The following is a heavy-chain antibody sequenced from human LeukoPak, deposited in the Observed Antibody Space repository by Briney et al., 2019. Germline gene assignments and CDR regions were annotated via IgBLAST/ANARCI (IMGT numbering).Heavy chain of an antibody. J-gene: IGHJ3*01. Sequence: GGSRRLSCAASGFTFSAYSMNWVRKAPGEGLEWVSSIGAAGSHIYYADSMKGRFTISRDNAKSSLFLQMNSLRAEDTGIYYCVRVGSGATRADTLDLWGQGTMVTVS. CDR2: IGAAGSHI. CDR3: VRVGSGATRADTLDL. CDR1: GFTFSAYS. D-gene: IGHD6-19*01. V-gene: IGHV3-21*01.